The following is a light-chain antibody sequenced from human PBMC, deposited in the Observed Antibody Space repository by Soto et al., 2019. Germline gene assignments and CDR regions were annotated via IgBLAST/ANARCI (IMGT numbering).Light chain of an antibody. Sequence: EIVLTQSPGTLSVSPGERATLSCRASQSVSSKLAWYQQKPGQAPRLLFYGASTGATGIPVRFSGSGSETEFTLSISSLQSEDFAVYYCQQYNNWPGTFGQGTKVDIK. CDR1: QSVSSK. J-gene: IGKJ1*01. V-gene: IGKV3-15*01. CDR2: GAS. CDR3: QQYNNWPGT.